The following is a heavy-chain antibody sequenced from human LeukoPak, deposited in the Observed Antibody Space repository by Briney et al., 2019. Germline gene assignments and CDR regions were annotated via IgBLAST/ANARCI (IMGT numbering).Heavy chain of an antibody. D-gene: IGHD3-3*01. CDR3: ARGNYDLLGAFDI. Sequence: ASVKVSCKASGYTFTGYYMHWVRQAPGQGLEWMGRINPNSGGTNYAQKFQGRVTMTRDTSISTAYMELSRLRSDDTAVYYCARGNYDLLGAFDIWGQGTMVTVSS. J-gene: IGHJ3*02. V-gene: IGHV1-2*06. CDR2: INPNSGGT. CDR1: GYTFTGYY.